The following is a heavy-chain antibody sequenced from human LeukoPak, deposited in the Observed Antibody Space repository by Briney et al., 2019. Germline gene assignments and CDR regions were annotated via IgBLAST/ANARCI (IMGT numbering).Heavy chain of an antibody. J-gene: IGHJ4*02. CDR2: IYSGGTT. D-gene: IGHD4-23*01. CDR1: GFTFSGNY. CDR3: ARRAGGYSHPYDY. V-gene: IGHV3-53*01. Sequence: GGSLRLSSAVSGFTFSGNYMSWVRQAPGKGLEWVSLIYSGGTTYYADSVKGRFTISRDNSKNTLYLQMNSLRAEDTAVYYCARRAGGYSHPYDYWGQGILVTVSS.